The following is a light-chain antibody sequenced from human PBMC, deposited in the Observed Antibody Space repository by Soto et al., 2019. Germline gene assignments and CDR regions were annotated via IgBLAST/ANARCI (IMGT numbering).Light chain of an antibody. CDR1: SSDVGGYNY. V-gene: IGLV2-14*01. Sequence: QSALTQPASVSGSPGQSITISCTGTSSDVGGYNYVSWYQQHPGKAPKLMIYEVSNRPSGVSNRFSGSKSGNTASLTISGLQAEDEADYYCSPYTSSSTRVFGGGTKLTAL. J-gene: IGLJ3*02. CDR2: EVS. CDR3: SPYTSSSTRV.